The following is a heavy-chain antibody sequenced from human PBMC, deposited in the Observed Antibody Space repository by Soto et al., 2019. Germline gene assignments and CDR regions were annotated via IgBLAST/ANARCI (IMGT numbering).Heavy chain of an antibody. CDR2: IIPIFGTA. J-gene: IGHJ3*02. Sequence: SLKLSCKASGGTFSRYVISCVRPDPSKGLEWMGGIIPIFGTANYAQKFQGRVTITADKSTSTAYMELSSLRSEDTAVYYCARDPVTMIVVGHYAFDIWGQGTRVYVSA. D-gene: IGHD3-22*01. V-gene: IGHV1-69*06. CDR1: GGTFSRYV. CDR3: ARDPVTMIVVGHYAFDI.